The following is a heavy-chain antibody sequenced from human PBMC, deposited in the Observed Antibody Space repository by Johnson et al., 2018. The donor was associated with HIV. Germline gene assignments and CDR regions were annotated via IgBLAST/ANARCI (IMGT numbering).Heavy chain of an antibody. V-gene: IGHV3-66*01. CDR3: VREGSEWLAGETTFDI. D-gene: IGHD6-19*01. CDR2: ISSGGVT. CDR1: GFSVSYNY. J-gene: IGHJ3*02. Sequence: EVQLVESGGGLVQPGGSLRLSCAVSGFSVSYNYMSWVRQAPGKGLEWVSVISSGGVTYYIDSVKGRFTISRDSSKNTLYLQMKSLRAEDTAVYYCVREGSEWLAGETTFDIWVQGTMVTVSS.